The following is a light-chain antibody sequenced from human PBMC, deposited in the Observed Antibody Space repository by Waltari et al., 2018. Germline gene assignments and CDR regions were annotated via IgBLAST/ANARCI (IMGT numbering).Light chain of an antibody. CDR2: AAS. J-gene: IGKJ1*01. Sequence: DIQLTQSPSSLSASVGDRVTITCRASQSISSYLSWYQQKPGTAPKLLIYAASSLESGVPSRFSGSGSGRDFTLIISSLQPEDFATYSCQQSYSQTRTFGQGTKVEI. V-gene: IGKV1-39*01. CDR1: QSISSY. CDR3: QQSYSQTRT.